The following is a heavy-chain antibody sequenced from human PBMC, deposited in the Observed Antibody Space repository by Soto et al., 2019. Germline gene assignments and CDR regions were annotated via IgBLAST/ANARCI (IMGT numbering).Heavy chain of an antibody. J-gene: IGHJ5*02. V-gene: IGHV3-33*01. Sequence: QVQLVESGGGVVQPGRSLRLSCAASGFTFSSYGMHWVRQAPGKGLEWVAVIWYDGSNKYYADSVKGRFTISRDNSKNTLYLQMNSLSAEDTAVYYCAREPGYSSSWVGDWFDPWGQGTLVTVSS. CDR3: AREPGYSSSWVGDWFDP. CDR2: IWYDGSNK. D-gene: IGHD6-13*01. CDR1: GFTFSSYG.